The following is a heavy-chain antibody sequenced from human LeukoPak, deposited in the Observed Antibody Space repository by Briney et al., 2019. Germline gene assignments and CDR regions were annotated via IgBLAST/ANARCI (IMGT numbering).Heavy chain of an antibody. D-gene: IGHD1-26*01. CDR1: GFPFDDKA. J-gene: IGHJ4*02. CDR2: ISRNSDST. CDR3: VKDIGSGSYRYGGYFDY. Sequence: GGSLRLSCAASGFPFDDKAMHWVRQAPGKGLEWVAGISRNSDSTGYAGSVKGRFTISRDNAKNSLYLQMNSLRAEDMALYYCVKDIGSGSYRYGGYFDYWGQGTLVTVSS. V-gene: IGHV3-9*03.